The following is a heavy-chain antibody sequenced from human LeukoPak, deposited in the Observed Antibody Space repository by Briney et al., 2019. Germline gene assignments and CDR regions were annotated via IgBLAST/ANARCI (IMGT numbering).Heavy chain of an antibody. CDR1: GYTFTVHF. CDR2: INPNTGGT. CDR3: ARGGVPGQQPEY. D-gene: IGHD6-13*01. V-gene: IGHV1-2*02. J-gene: IGHJ1*01. Sequence: GASVKLSCKTSGYTFTVHFMYWVRQAPGQGLEWMGWINPNTGGTNYAQKFQRRVTMTRDTSSRTAYMALTRLTSEDTAVDYCARGGVPGQQPEYWGRGTVATVSS.